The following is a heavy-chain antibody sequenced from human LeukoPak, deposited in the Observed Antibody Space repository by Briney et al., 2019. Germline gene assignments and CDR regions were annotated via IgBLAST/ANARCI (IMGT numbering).Heavy chain of an antibody. D-gene: IGHD6-13*01. J-gene: IGHJ5*02. V-gene: IGHV3-20*04. Sequence: PGGSLRLSCAASGLTVSRNYMSWVRQAPGKGLEWVSGINWNGGSTGYADSVKGRFTISRDNAKNSLYLQMNSLRAEDTALYYCARVARPYSSSWYWFDPWGQGTLVTVSS. CDR2: INWNGGST. CDR1: GLTVSRNY. CDR3: ARVARPYSSSWYWFDP.